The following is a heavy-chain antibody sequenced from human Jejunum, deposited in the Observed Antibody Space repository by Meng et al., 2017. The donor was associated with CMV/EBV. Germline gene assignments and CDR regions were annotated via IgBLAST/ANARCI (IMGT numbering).Heavy chain of an antibody. CDR1: EYTFTDYY. J-gene: IGHJ4*02. Sequence: EYTFTDYYMHWVRQAPGQGLEWLGYITPNTGDTNYAQKFQGRVIMTRDTSSNTAYVELTRLRSDDTALYYCAKDGGSFLDYYFDFWGQGTLVTVSS. CDR2: ITPNTGDT. D-gene: IGHD1-26*01. V-gene: IGHV1-2*02. CDR3: AKDGGSFLDYYFDF.